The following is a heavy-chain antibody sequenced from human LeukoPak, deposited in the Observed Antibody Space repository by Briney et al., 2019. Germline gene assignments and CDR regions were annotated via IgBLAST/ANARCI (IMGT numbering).Heavy chain of an antibody. J-gene: IGHJ5*02. CDR3: AKNLGAVAATNWFDP. D-gene: IGHD6-19*01. Sequence: ASVKVSCKASGYTFTGYYLHWVRQAPGQGLEWMGWINPNSGGTNYAQKFQGRVTMTRDTSITTAYMELSRLRSDDTAVYYCAKNLGAVAATNWFDPWGREPWSPSPQ. CDR2: INPNSGGT. V-gene: IGHV1-2*02. CDR1: GYTFTGYY.